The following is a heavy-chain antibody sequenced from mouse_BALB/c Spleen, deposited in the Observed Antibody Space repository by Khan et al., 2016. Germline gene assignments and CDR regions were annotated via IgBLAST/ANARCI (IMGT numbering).Heavy chain of an antibody. Sequence: QVQLKESGPELVKPGALVKISCKASGYTFTSYDINWVKQRPGQGLEWIGWIYPGDGSTKYNEKFKGNATLTADKSSSTAYMQLSSLTAENSAVYFCASSYGSSYWYFDVWGAGTTVTVSS. V-gene: IGHV1S56*01. CDR3: ASSYGSSYWYFDV. CDR2: IYPGDGST. D-gene: IGHD1-1*01. J-gene: IGHJ1*01. CDR1: GYTFTSYD.